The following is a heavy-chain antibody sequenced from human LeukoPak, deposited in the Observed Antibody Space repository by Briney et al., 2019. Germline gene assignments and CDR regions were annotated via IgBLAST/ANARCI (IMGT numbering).Heavy chain of an antibody. CDR3: ARETYYYDSSGFLDY. CDR2: INPSGGST. Sequence: ASVTVSCKASGYTFTSYYMHWVRQAPGQGLEWMGLINPSGGSTSYAQKFQGRVTMTRDTSTSTVYMELSSLRSEDTAVYYCARETYYYDSSGFLDYWGQGTLVTVSS. J-gene: IGHJ4*02. V-gene: IGHV1-46*01. D-gene: IGHD3-22*01. CDR1: GYTFTSYY.